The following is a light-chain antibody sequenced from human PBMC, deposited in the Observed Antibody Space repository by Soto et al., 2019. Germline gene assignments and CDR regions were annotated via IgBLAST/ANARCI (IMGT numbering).Light chain of an antibody. CDR3: CSYSTATPLGGV. CDR2: EVS. CDR1: SSDIGNYNY. Sequence: QSVLTQPASVSGSPGQSITISCTGTSSDIGNYNYVSWYQQYPGEAPKLIIYEVSNRPSGVSNRFSGSKSGNTASLTISRLRSEDEADYYCCSYSTATPLGGVFGGGTKLTVL. V-gene: IGLV2-14*01. J-gene: IGLJ2*01.